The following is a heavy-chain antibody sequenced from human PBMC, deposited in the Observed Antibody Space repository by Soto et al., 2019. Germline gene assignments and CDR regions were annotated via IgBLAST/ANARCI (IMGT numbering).Heavy chain of an antibody. D-gene: IGHD3-9*01. Sequence: QVQLQQWGAGLLKASETLSLTCGVHGGPFRDYYWTWIRQSPGQGLEWIGVISYGGYTTYSPSLKSRVTISINTSKNQFSLELTSVTAADKAMYDCGRGGGADWYTDYWGQGTLVTVSS. CDR2: ISYGGYT. CDR3: GRGGGADWYTDY. V-gene: IGHV4-34*01. J-gene: IGHJ4*02. CDR1: GGPFRDYY.